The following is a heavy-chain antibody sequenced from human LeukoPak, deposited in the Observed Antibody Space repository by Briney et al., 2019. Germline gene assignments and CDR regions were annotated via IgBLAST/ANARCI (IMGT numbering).Heavy chain of an antibody. Sequence: GGSLRLSCAASGFTFSSYSMNWVRQAPGKGLEWVSYISSSSSTIYYADSVKGRFTISRDNAKNSLYLQMNSLRAEDTAVYYCARDPRGDYDFWSGYYIWDFYYYYGMDVWGQGTTVTVPS. J-gene: IGHJ6*02. V-gene: IGHV3-48*01. D-gene: IGHD3-3*01. CDR3: ARDPRGDYDFWSGYYIWDFYYYYGMDV. CDR1: GFTFSSYS. CDR2: ISSSSSTI.